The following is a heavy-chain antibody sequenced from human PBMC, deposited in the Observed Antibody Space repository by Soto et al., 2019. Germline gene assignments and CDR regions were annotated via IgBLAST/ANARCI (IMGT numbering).Heavy chain of an antibody. J-gene: IGHJ6*03. V-gene: IGHV4-59*01. CDR3: ARDDRRYCSSTSCLSYYYYYMDV. CDR1: GGSISSYY. Sequence: SETLSLTCTVSGGSISSYYWSWIRQPPGKGLEWIGYIYYSGSTNYNPSLKSRVTKSVDTSKNQFSLKLSSVTAADTAVYYCARDDRRYCSSTSCLSYYYYYMDVWGKGTTVTVSS. D-gene: IGHD2-2*01. CDR2: IYYSGST.